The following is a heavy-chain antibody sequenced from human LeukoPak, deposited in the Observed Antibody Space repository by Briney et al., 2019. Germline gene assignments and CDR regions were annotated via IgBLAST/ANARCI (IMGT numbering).Heavy chain of an antibody. CDR1: GYTFTSYG. Sequence: ASVEVSCKASGYTFTSYGISWVRQAPGQGLEWMGWISAYNGNTNYAQKLQGRVTMTTGTSTSTAYMELRSLRSDDTAVYYCARDWGYDSSNSYYFDYWGQGTLVTVSS. CDR2: ISAYNGNT. J-gene: IGHJ4*02. CDR3: ARDWGYDSSNSYYFDY. D-gene: IGHD3-22*01. V-gene: IGHV1-18*01.